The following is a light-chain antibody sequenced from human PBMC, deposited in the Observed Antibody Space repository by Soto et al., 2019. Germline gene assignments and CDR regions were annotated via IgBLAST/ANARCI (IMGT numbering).Light chain of an antibody. CDR1: SSNIGSNT. V-gene: IGLV1-44*01. CDR3: AAWDDSLNEV. J-gene: IGLJ3*02. CDR2: SNN. Sequence: QSVLTQPPSASGTPGQRVTISCSGSSSNIGSNTVNWYQQLPGTAPKLLSYSNNQRPSGVPDRFSGSKSGTSASLAISGLQSEDEADYYCAAWDDSLNEVFGGGTNVTVL.